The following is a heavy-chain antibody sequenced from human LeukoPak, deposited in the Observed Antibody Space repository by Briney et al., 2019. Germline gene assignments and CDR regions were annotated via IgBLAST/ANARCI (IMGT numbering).Heavy chain of an antibody. CDR2: IYYSGST. J-gene: IGHJ4*02. CDR1: GGSISSYY. D-gene: IGHD6-13*01. Sequence: SETLSLTCTVSGGSISSYYWSWIRQPPGKGLEWIGYIYYSGSTNYNPSLKCRVTMTRDTSISTAYMELSRLRSDDTAVYYCARTPLYSSSSYALDYWGQGTLVTVSS. CDR3: ARTPLYSSSSYALDY. V-gene: IGHV4-59*01.